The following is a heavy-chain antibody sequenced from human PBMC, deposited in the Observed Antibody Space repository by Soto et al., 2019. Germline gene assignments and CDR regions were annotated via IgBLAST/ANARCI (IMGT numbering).Heavy chain of an antibody. J-gene: IGHJ4*02. CDR3: AKDNAWQYYGSGSYGDY. CDR1: GFTFSSYG. CDR2: VSYDGNNK. Sequence: GGSLRLSCAASGFTFSSYGMYWVRQAPGKGLEWVAMVSYDGNNKYHADSVKGRFTISRDNSKNTVYLQMNSLRAEDTAVYFCAKDNAWQYYGSGSYGDYWGQGTLVTVSS. D-gene: IGHD3-10*01. V-gene: IGHV3-30*18.